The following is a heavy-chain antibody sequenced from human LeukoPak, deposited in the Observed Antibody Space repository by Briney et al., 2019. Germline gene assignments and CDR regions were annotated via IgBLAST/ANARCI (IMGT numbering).Heavy chain of an antibody. D-gene: IGHD2-15*01. CDR2: ISYDGSNK. J-gene: IGHJ4*02. V-gene: IGHV3-30*04. CDR3: ARGGSSSSPPTGYFDS. CDR1: GFTFDDYA. Sequence: PGRSLRLSCAASGFTFDDYAMHWVRQAPGKGLEWVAVISYDGSNKYYADSVKGRFTISRDNSKNTLYLQMNSLRAEDTAVYYCARGGSSSSPPTGYFDSWGQGTLVTVSS.